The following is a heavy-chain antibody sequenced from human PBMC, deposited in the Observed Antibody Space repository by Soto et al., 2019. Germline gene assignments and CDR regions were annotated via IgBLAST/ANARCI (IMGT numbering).Heavy chain of an antibody. Sequence: GGSLRLSCAVSGFTFSSYEMNWVRQAPGKGLEWVSYISSSGSTIYYADSVKGRFTISRDNAKNSLYLQMNSLRDEDTAVYFCARDFGHGYYLDYWGRGTLVTVSS. D-gene: IGHD3-3*01. V-gene: IGHV3-48*03. CDR2: ISSSGSTI. CDR3: ARDFGHGYYLDY. CDR1: GFTFSSYE. J-gene: IGHJ4*02.